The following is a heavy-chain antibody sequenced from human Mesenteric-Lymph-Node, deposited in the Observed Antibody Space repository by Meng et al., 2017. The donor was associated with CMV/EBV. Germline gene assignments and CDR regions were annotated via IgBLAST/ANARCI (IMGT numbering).Heavy chain of an antibody. CDR3: ARVGGYCSSTSCYRFYFDS. J-gene: IGHJ4*02. CDR1: GYTFTTYG. Sequence: SVKVSCKASGYTFTTYGITWVRQAPGQGLEWMGWISTYNGNTNFLQNLQGRVTMTTDTSTSTAYMELRSLRSDDTAVYYCARVGGYCSSTSCYRFYFDSWGQGTLVTVSS. CDR2: ISTYNGNT. D-gene: IGHD2-2*01. V-gene: IGHV1-18*01.